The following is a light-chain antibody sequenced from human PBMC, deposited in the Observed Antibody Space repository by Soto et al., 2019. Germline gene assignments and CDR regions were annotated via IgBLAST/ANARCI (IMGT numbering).Light chain of an antibody. J-gene: IGKJ2*01. CDR1: ESISNY. V-gene: IGKV1-39*01. CDR2: SSS. Sequence: DIQLTQSPSSLSASVGDRVSITCRASESISNYLNWYQQKPGKAPTLLIYSSSTLQGAVPSRFSGRGSGTDFTLNISGLQPEDSAFYWCQQSYKNPLTFGQGTHVEIK. CDR3: QQSYKNPLT.